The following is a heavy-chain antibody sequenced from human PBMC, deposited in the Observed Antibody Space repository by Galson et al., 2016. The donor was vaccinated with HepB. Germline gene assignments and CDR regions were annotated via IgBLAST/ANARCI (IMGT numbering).Heavy chain of an antibody. Sequence: SVKVSCKVSGGTFSSYAITWVRQAPGQGFEWMGRIIPMLGVPNYAQEFQDRLKIAADQSTSTVVLELGSLRSEDTAVYYCTRVACSGNNCHLAYWGQGTLVIVSS. CDR3: TRVACSGNNCHLAY. J-gene: IGHJ4*02. D-gene: IGHD2-15*01. CDR2: IIPMLGVP. V-gene: IGHV1-69*04. CDR1: GGTFSSYA.